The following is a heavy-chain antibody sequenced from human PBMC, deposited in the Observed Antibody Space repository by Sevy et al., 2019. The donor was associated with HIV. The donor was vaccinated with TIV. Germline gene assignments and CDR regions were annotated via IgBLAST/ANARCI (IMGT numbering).Heavy chain of an antibody. CDR2: VTTYKDST. CDR1: GYTLNDYG. J-gene: IGHJ6*02. CDR3: ARVDPYYEFGDV. D-gene: IGHD3-3*01. V-gene: IGHV1-18*01. Sequence: ASVKVSCKASGYTLNDYGISWVRQAPGHGLAWIGWVTTYKDSTNYAQNFQGRVTLTTDTSTNTAYMELRSLRSDDTAVYYCARVDPYYEFGDVWGQGTTVTVSS.